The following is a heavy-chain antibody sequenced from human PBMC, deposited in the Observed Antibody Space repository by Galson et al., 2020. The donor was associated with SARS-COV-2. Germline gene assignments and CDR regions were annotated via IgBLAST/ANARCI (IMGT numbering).Heavy chain of an antibody. CDR3: ARHNWNDPFYYYYYMDV. Sequence: SVKVSCKASGGTFSSYAISWVRQAPGQGLEWTGGIIPIFGTANYAQKFQGRVTITADESTSTAYMELSSLRSEDTAVYYCARHNWNDPFYYYYYMDVWGKGTTVTVSS. J-gene: IGHJ6*03. D-gene: IGHD1-20*01. CDR2: IIPIFGTA. V-gene: IGHV1-69*13. CDR1: GGTFSSYA.